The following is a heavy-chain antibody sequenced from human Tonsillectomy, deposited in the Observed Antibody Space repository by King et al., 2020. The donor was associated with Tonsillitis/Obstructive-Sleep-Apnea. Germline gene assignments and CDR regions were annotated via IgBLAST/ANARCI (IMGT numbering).Heavy chain of an antibody. CDR2: IYYSGST. J-gene: IGHJ3*02. CDR3: ARDMVLEAGGDAFDI. D-gene: IGHD2-8*01. V-gene: IGHV4-59*01. Sequence: VQLQESGPGLVKPSETLSLTCTVSGASISTYYWSWIRQPPGKGLEWIGCIYYSGSTNYNPYLKSRVTISVDTSQNRFSLKLSSVTAADTAVYYCARDMVLEAGGDAFDIWGQGTMVTVSS. CDR1: GASISTYY.